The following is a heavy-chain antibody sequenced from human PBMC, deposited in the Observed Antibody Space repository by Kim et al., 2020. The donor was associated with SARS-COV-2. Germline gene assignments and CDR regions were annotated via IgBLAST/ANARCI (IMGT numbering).Heavy chain of an antibody. CDR3: AREELYDSSGYDY. D-gene: IGHD3-22*01. Sequence: SVKVSCKASGGTFSSYAISWVRQAPGQGLEWMGRIIPILGIANYAQKFQGRVTITADKSTSTAYMELSSLRSEDTAVYYCAREELYDSSGYDYWGQGTLVTVSS. V-gene: IGHV1-69*04. CDR2: IIPILGIA. J-gene: IGHJ4*02. CDR1: GGTFSSYA.